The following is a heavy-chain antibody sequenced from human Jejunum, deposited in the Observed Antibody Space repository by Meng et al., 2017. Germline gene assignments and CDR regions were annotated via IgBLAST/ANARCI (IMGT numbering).Heavy chain of an antibody. CDR1: GSKSSTYW. V-gene: IGHV5-51*01. CDR2: IHPRDSDT. D-gene: IGHD2-21*02. Sequence: GESLMFSCKTSGSKSSTYWIAWVRQMHGKLLEWMGIIHPRDSDTRFSPSFEGQVTIPDDESISTSYLRWSSLKASDTAIYYCARRKYDCGGDCHLFDYWGQGTLVTVSS. CDR3: ARRKYDCGGDCHLFDY. J-gene: IGHJ4*02.